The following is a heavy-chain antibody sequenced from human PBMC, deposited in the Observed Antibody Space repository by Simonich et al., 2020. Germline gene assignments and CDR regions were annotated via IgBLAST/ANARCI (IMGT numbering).Heavy chain of an antibody. J-gene: IGHJ4*02. CDR2: ISAYNGNT. CDR1: GYTFTCYG. CDR3: ARASRGTWWYYYFDY. Sequence: QVQLVQSGAEVKKPGASVRVSCKPFGYTFTCYGISWGGKAPGKGLERLGWISAYNGNTNYAQKLQGRVTMTTDTSTSTAYMELRSLRSDDTAVYYCARASRGTWWYYYFDYWGQGTLVTVSS. V-gene: IGHV1-18*01. D-gene: IGHD2-15*01.